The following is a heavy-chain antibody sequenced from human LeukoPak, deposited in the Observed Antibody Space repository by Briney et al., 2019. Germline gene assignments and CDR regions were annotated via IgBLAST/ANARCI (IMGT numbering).Heavy chain of an antibody. Sequence: TSETLSLTCTVSGGSISSYYWSWIRQPPGKGLEWIGYIYYSGSTNYNPSLKSRVTISVDTYKNQFSLKLSSVTAADTAVYYCARGGGYPIFDYWGQGTLVTVSS. V-gene: IGHV4-59*01. CDR3: ARGGGYPIFDY. D-gene: IGHD2-15*01. CDR2: IYYSGST. CDR1: GGSISSYY. J-gene: IGHJ4*02.